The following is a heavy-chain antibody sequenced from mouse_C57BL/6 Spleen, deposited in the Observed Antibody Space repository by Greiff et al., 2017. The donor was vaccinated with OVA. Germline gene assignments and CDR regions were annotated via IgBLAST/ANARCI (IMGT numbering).Heavy chain of an antibody. CDR3: TGLYYYGSLYYFDY. J-gene: IGHJ2*01. D-gene: IGHD1-1*01. CDR1: GFTFSNYW. CDR2: IRLKSDNYAT. Sequence: EVQLQQSGGGLVQPGGSMKLSCVASGFTFSNYWMNWVRQSPEKGLEWVAQIRLKSDNYATHYAESVKGRFTISSDDSKSIVYLQMNNLRAEDTGIYYCTGLYYYGSLYYFDYWGQGTTLTVSS. V-gene: IGHV6-3*01.